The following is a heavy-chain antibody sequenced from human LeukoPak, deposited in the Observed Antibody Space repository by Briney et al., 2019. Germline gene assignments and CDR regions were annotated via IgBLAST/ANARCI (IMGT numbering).Heavy chain of an antibody. CDR2: ISYDGSNK. Sequence: GGSLRXXCAASGFTFSSYAMHWVRQAPGKGLEWVAVISYDGSNKYYADSVKGRFTISRDNSKNTLYLQMNSLRAEDTAVYYCARDQQWLPDYWGQGTLVTVSS. CDR1: GFTFSSYA. V-gene: IGHV3-30*04. CDR3: ARDQQWLPDY. J-gene: IGHJ4*02. D-gene: IGHD6-19*01.